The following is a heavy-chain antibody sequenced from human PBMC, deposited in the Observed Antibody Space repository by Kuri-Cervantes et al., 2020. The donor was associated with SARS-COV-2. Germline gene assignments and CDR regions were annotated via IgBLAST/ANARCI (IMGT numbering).Heavy chain of an antibody. CDR3: ARGPVWKGIWWYFDL. Sequence: GGSLRLSCAASGFTFSSYGMHWVRQAPGKGLEWVAFIRYDGSNKYYADSVKGRFTISRDNAKNSLYLQMNSLRAEDTAVYYCARGPVWKGIWWYFDLWGRGTLVTVSS. J-gene: IGHJ2*01. V-gene: IGHV3-30*02. CDR1: GFTFSSYG. D-gene: IGHD1-1*01. CDR2: IRYDGSNK.